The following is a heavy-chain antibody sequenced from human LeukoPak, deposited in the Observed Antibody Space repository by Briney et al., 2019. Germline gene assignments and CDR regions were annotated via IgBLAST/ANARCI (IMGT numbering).Heavy chain of an antibody. J-gene: IGHJ4*02. CDR3: ATAPLNDCSSTSCRPNFDY. CDR1: GYTFTGYY. V-gene: IGHV1-2*02. D-gene: IGHD2-2*01. CDR2: INPNSGGT. Sequence: ASVKVSCKASGYTFTGYYMHWVRQAPGQGLEWMGWINPNSGGTNYAQKFQGRVTMTRDTSISTAYMELSRLRSDDTAVYYCATAPLNDCSSTSCRPNFDYWGQGTLVTVSS.